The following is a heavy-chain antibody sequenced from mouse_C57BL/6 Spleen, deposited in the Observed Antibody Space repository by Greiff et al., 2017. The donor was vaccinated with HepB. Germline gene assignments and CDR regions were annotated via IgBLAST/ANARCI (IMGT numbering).Heavy chain of an antibody. CDR3: ARRENWYFDV. V-gene: IGHV5-17*01. CDR2: ISSGSSTI. J-gene: IGHJ1*03. Sequence: EVNVVESGGGLVKPGGSLKLSCAASGFTFSDYGMHWVRQAPEKGLEWVAYISSGSSTIYYADTVKGRFTISRDNAKNTLFLQMTSLRSEDTAMYYCARRENWYFDVWGTGTTVTVSS. CDR1: GFTFSDYG.